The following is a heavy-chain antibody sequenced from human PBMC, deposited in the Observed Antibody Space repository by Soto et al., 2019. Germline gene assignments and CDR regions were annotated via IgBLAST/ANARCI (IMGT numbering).Heavy chain of an antibody. Sequence: GGSLRLSCAASGFTFSSYSMNWVRQAPGKGLEWVSSISSSSSYIYYADSVKGRFTISRDNAKNSLYLQMNSLRAEDTAVYYCARADYDFWSGYSNYFDYWGQGTLVTVSS. CDR2: ISSSSSYI. J-gene: IGHJ4*02. CDR1: GFTFSSYS. D-gene: IGHD3-3*01. CDR3: ARADYDFWSGYSNYFDY. V-gene: IGHV3-21*01.